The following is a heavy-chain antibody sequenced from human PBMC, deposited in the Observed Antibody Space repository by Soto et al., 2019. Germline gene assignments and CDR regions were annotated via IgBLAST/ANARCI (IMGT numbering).Heavy chain of an antibody. CDR2: MDIKNDYT. CDR1: GYTFINKD. D-gene: IGHD3-10*01. J-gene: IGHJ5*02. CDR3: ARVDFWTSYDKMASWFDP. V-gene: IGHV1-8*01. Sequence: QVQLVQSGATVKSPGASVKVSCKASGYTFINKDITWVRQAAGQGLEWLGWMDIKNDYTVYAPKFKGRVTMTRDTSIDTAYMELSGLRPEDTAVYYCARVDFWTSYDKMASWFDPWGQGTLVTVSA.